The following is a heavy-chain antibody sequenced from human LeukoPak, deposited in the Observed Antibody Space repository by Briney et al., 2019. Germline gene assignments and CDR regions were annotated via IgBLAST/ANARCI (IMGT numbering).Heavy chain of an antibody. CDR2: INHSGST. Sequence: PSETLSLTCTVSGYSISSSYYWSWIRQPPGKGLEWIGEINHSGSTNYNPSLKSRVTISVDTSKNQFSLKLSSVTAADTAVYYCARGRYLLWCGVNWFDPWGQGTLVTVSS. D-gene: IGHD3-10*01. CDR3: ARGRYLLWCGVNWFDP. CDR1: GYSISSSYY. J-gene: IGHJ5*02. V-gene: IGHV4-38-2*02.